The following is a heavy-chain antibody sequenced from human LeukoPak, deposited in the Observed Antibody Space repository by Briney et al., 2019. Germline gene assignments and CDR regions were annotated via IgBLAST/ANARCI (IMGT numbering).Heavy chain of an antibody. J-gene: IGHJ4*02. CDR2: IYYSGST. Sequence: SETLSLTCTVSGGSISSYYWSWIRQPPGKGLEWIGYIYYSGSTNYNPSLKSRVTISVDTSKNQFSLKLSSVTAADTAVYYCASGPHKMATYYFDYWGQGTLVTVSS. D-gene: IGHD5-24*01. V-gene: IGHV4-59*01. CDR1: GGSISSYY. CDR3: ASGPHKMATYYFDY.